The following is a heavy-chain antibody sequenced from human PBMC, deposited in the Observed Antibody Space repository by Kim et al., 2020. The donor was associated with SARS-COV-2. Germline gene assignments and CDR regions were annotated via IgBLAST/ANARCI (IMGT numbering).Heavy chain of an antibody. D-gene: IGHD3-10*01. Sequence: SVKVSCKASGGTFSSYAISWVRQAPGQGLEWMGGIIPIFGTANYAQKFQGRVTITADESTSTAYMELSSLRSEDTAVYYCASRPDYGSGSYGTYYYGMDVWGQGTTVTVSS. CDR1: GGTFSSYA. CDR3: ASRPDYGSGSYGTYYYGMDV. CDR2: IIPIFGTA. V-gene: IGHV1-69*13. J-gene: IGHJ6*02.